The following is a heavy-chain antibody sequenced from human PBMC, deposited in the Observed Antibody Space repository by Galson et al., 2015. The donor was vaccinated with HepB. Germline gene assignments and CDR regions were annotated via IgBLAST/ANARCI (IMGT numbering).Heavy chain of an antibody. D-gene: IGHD2-8*02. V-gene: IGHV1-18*01. CDR3: ARDHCTGGVCYMGYYYYYYMDV. CDR2: ISAYNGNT. CDR1: GYTFTSYG. Sequence: SVKVSCKASGYTFTSYGISWVRQAPGQGLEWMGWISAYNGNTNYAQKLQGRVTMTTDTSTSTAYMELRSLRSDDTAVYYRARDHCTGGVCYMGYYYYYYMDVWGKGTTVTVSS. J-gene: IGHJ6*03.